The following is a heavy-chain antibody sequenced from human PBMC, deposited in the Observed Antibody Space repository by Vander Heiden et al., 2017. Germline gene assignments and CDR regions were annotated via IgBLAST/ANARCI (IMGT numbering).Heavy chain of an antibody. CDR3: ARDPRVDILTGFFDY. CDR2: ISYDGSNK. V-gene: IGHV3-30-3*01. J-gene: IGHJ4*02. D-gene: IGHD3-9*01. Sequence: QVQLVESGGGVVQPGRSLRLSWAASGSTFSGYAMHWVRQAPGKGLEWVAVISYDGSNKYYADSVKGRFTISRDNSKNTLYLQMNSLRAEDTAVYYCARDPRVDILTGFFDYWGQGTLVTVSS. CDR1: GSTFSGYA.